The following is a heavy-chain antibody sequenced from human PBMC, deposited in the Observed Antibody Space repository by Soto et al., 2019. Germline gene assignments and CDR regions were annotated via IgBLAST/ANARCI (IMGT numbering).Heavy chain of an antibody. CDR2: LTPSGDST. J-gene: IGHJ3*02. D-gene: IGHD4-17*01. V-gene: IGHV3-23*01. Sequence: GGSLRLSCVASGFTFSTYAMNWVRQAPGKGLEWVSALTPSGDSTYYADSVKGRFTISRDNSMSALYLQMNSLRVEDTAVYYCAHPRGYGVFDAYDIWGQWTMVTVSS. CDR3: AHPRGYGVFDAYDI. CDR1: GFTFSTYA.